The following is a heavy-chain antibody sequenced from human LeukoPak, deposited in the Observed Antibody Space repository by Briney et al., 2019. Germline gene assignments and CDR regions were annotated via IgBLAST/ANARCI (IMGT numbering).Heavy chain of an antibody. Sequence: GGSLRLSCAASGCTFSSYSMNWVREAPGKGLEWVSSISSSSSYIYYADSVKGRFTISRDNAKNSLYLQMNSLRAEDTAVYYCARDANSSGSYSLRDYYYMDVWGKGTTVTVSS. D-gene: IGHD3-10*01. J-gene: IGHJ6*03. CDR2: ISSSSSYI. V-gene: IGHV3-21*01. CDR3: ARDANSSGSYSLRDYYYMDV. CDR1: GCTFSSYS.